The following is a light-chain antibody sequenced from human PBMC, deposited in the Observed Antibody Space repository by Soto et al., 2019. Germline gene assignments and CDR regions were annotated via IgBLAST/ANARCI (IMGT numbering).Light chain of an antibody. CDR2: DVT. J-gene: IGLJ1*01. CDR3: GSITRSSTSV. Sequence: QSALSQPASVSGSPGQSITISCTGTSSDVGGFEYVSWYQHQPGKAPKLIIYDVTKRPSGVSNRFSGSKSGNTASLTISGIQAEEEGDYYCGSITRSSTSVFGTGTKGTVL. CDR1: SSDVGGFEY. V-gene: IGLV2-14*01.